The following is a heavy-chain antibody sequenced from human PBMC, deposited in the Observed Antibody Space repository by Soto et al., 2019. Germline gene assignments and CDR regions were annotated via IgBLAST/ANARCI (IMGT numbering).Heavy chain of an antibody. J-gene: IGHJ4*02. D-gene: IGHD2-21*02. CDR2: VNPSGGHT. V-gene: IGHV1-46*01. CDR1: GDTFTDYY. CDR3: ARGGHVVVVTAALDY. Sequence: QVQLMQSGAEVKKPGASVKVSCKASGDTFTDYYIHWVRQAPGQGLEWMGTVNPSGGHTTYAQHFLGRVTMTRDTSTSTLYKELTSLTSDATAIYYCARGGHVVVVTAALDYWGKGTLVTVSS.